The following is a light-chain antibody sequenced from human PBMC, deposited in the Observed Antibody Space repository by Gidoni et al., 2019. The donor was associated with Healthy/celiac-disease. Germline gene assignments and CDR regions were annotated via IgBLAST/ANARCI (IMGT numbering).Light chain of an antibody. Sequence: DIVLTQSPGTLSLSPGERATLSCRASQSVSSSYLDWYQQKPGQAPRLLIYGASSRATGIPDRFSGSGSGTDFTLTISRLEPEDFAVYYCQQYGSSPYSFGQGTKLEIK. CDR1: QSVSSSY. CDR3: QQYGSSPYS. CDR2: GAS. V-gene: IGKV3-20*01. J-gene: IGKJ2*03.